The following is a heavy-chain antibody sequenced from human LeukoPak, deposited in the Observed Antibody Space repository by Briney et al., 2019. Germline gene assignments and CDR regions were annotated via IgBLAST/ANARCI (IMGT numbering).Heavy chain of an antibody. CDR1: GFSFSSYS. CDR3: ARDGATTTFGVVTFDY. CDR2: ISSSSSYI. D-gene: IGHD3-3*01. J-gene: IGHJ4*02. Sequence: GGSLRLSCAATGFSFSSYSMNWVRQAPGKGLEWVSSISSSSSYIYYADSVKGRFTISRDNAKNSLYLQMNSLRAEDTAVYYCARDGATTTFGVVTFDYWGQGTLVTVSS. V-gene: IGHV3-21*01.